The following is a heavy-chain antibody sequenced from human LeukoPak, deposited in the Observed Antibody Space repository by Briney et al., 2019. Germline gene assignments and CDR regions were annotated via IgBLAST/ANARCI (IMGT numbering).Heavy chain of an antibody. Sequence: SVKVSCKASGGTFSSYAISWVRQAPGQGLAWMGGIIPMFGTTNYALKFQGRVTITADESTSTAYMELSSLDSEDTAVYYCARVTQRDSNLYGMDVWGQGTTVTVSS. J-gene: IGHJ6*02. CDR1: GGTFSSYA. CDR2: IIPMFGTT. CDR3: ARVTQRDSNLYGMDV. V-gene: IGHV1-69*01. D-gene: IGHD4-11*01.